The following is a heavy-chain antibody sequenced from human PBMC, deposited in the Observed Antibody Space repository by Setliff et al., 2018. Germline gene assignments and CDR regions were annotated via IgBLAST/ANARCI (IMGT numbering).Heavy chain of an antibody. CDR1: GGSVNSGYDN. CDR2: INRRGST. Sequence: SETLSLTCTVSGGSVNSGYDNWNWLRQPAGKGLEWIGNINRRGSTNFTPSLKSRVAISLDTSKNQFSLNLTSVTAADTAVYYCARATSGWYSAYYYYMDVWGKGTTVTVSS. J-gene: IGHJ6*03. D-gene: IGHD6-19*01. V-gene: IGHV4-61*09. CDR3: ARATSGWYSAYYYYMDV.